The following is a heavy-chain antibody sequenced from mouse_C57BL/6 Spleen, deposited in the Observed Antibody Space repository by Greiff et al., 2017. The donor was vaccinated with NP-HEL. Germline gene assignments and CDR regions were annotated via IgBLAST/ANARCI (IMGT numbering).Heavy chain of an antibody. Sequence: VQLKQSGPELVKPGASVKIPCKASGYTFTDYNMDWVKQSHGKSLEWIGDINPNNGGTIYNQKFKGKATLTVDKSSSTAYMELRSLTSEDTAVYYCARFITTVVGDWYFDVWGTGTTVTVSS. J-gene: IGHJ1*03. CDR1: GYTFTDYN. V-gene: IGHV1-18*01. D-gene: IGHD1-1*01. CDR3: ARFITTVVGDWYFDV. CDR2: INPNNGGT.